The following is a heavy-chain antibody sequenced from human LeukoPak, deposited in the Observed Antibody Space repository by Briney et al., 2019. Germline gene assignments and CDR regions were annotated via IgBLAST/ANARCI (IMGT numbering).Heavy chain of an antibody. CDR1: GGSISSSYW. CDR3: ARVVAAAGNNWFDP. Sequence: SETLSLTCAVSGGSISSSYWWSWVRQPPGKGLEWIGEVYHSGSTNYYPSLKSRVTISIEKSKNQFSLKLSSVTAADTAVYYCARVVAAAGNNWFDPWGQGTLVTVSS. CDR2: VYHSGST. D-gene: IGHD6-13*01. J-gene: IGHJ5*02. V-gene: IGHV4-4*02.